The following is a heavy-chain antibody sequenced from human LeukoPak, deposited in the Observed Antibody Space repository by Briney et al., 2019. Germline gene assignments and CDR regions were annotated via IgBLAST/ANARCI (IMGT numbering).Heavy chain of an antibody. CDR1: GFSRSTPGVG. Sequence: SGPTLLKPTPTLTLTCTFSGFSRSTPGVGVGWTRQPPGKALEWLALIYWDEDKRYSPSRKSRLTITKDTSKNQVVLKMTNMDPVDTATYYCAHSGAAGNFDYWGQGTLVTVYS. D-gene: IGHD6-13*01. CDR3: AHSGAAGNFDY. J-gene: IGHJ4*02. V-gene: IGHV2-5*02. CDR2: IYWDEDK.